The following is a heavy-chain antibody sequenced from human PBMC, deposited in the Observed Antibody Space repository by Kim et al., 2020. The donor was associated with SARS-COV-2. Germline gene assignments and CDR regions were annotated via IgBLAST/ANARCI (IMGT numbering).Heavy chain of an antibody. D-gene: IGHD2-2*03. V-gene: IGHV1-8*01. J-gene: IGHJ4*02. Sequence: GYAQTFPGRVTMTRHPSISTAYMELSSLRSEDTAVYYCARMLDSPWSDDYWGQGTLVTVSS. CDR3: ARMLDSPWSDDY.